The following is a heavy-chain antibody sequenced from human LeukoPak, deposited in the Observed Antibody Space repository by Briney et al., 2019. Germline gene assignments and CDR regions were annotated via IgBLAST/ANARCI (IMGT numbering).Heavy chain of an antibody. CDR3: ARGRYDFWSGLFVFDP. CDR1: GFTFSSYA. CDR2: ITSSGGST. Sequence: GGSLRLSCAGSGFTFSSYAMSWVRQAPGKGLEWVSAITSSGGSTYYADSVKGRFTISRDNSKSTLYLQMNSLRAEDTAVYYCARGRYDFWSGLFVFDPWGQGTLVTVSS. D-gene: IGHD3-3*01. V-gene: IGHV3-23*01. J-gene: IGHJ5*02.